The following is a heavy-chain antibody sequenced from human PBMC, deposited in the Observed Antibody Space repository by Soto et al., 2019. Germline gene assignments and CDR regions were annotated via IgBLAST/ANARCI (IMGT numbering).Heavy chain of an antibody. CDR1: GYTFTSYA. V-gene: IGHV1-3*01. J-gene: IGHJ5*02. CDR3: ATSGTTIDNWFDP. Sequence: ASVKVSCKASGYTFTSYAMHWVRQAPGQRLEWMGWINAGNGNTKYSQKFQGRVTMTEDTSTDTAYMELSSLRSEDTAVYYCATSGTTIDNWFDPWGQGTLVTVSS. D-gene: IGHD1-1*01. CDR2: INAGNGNT.